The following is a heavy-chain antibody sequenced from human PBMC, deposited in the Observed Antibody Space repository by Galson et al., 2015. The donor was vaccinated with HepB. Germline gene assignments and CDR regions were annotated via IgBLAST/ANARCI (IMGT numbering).Heavy chain of an antibody. CDR1: GYTFISFG. CDR3: ARVPPADGGNSPMGAFDI. CDR2: IIPIFGTA. Sequence: SVKVSCKASGYTFISFGISWVRQAPGQGLEWMGGIIPIFGTANYAQKFQGRVTITADESTSTAYMELSSLRSEDTAVYYCARVPPADGGNSPMGAFDIWGQGTMVTVSS. J-gene: IGHJ3*02. D-gene: IGHD4-23*01. V-gene: IGHV1-69*13.